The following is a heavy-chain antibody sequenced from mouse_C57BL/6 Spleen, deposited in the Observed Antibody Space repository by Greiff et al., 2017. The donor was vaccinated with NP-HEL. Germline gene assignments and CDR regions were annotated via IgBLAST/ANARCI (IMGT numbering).Heavy chain of an antibody. J-gene: IGHJ2*01. CDR2: FYPGSGSI. Sequence: VQLQQSGAELVKPGASVKLSCKASGYTFTEYTIHWVKQRSGQGLEWIGWFYPGSGSIKYNEKFKDKATLTADKPSSTVYMELSRLTSEDSAVYFCARHEEGDSNYLYYFDYWGQGTTLTVSS. CDR3: ARHEEGDSNYLYYFDY. V-gene: IGHV1-62-2*01. CDR1: GYTFTEYT. D-gene: IGHD2-5*01.